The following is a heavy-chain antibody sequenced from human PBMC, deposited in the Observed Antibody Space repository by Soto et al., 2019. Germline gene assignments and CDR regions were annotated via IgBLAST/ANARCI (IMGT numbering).Heavy chain of an antibody. CDR2: TKQDGSEK. CDR1: GFTFSSYW. D-gene: IGHD3-3*01. Sequence: PRLSCAASGFTFSSYWMSWVRQAPGKGLEWVANTKQDGSEKYYVDSVKGRFTISRDNAKNSLYLQMNSLRAEDTAVYYCARGLYDSWSGYYGDYYYGMDVWGQGTTVTVSS. CDR3: ARGLYDSWSGYYGDYYYGMDV. J-gene: IGHJ6*02. V-gene: IGHV3-7*01.